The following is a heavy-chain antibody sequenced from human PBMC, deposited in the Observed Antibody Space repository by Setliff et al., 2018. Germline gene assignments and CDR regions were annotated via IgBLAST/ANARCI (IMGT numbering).Heavy chain of an antibody. CDR2: IIPILETT. D-gene: IGHD1-26*01. V-gene: IGHV1-69*08. J-gene: IGHJ6*02. Sequence: ASVKVSCKVSGGAFSSYSLSWVRQAPGQGLVWMGRIIPILETTDYAQNFQGRVSITADESTRTAYMELSSLRFEDTAVYYCAGSVGGSPNYYGLNVWGQGTTVTVSS. CDR3: AGSVGGSPNYYGLNV. CDR1: GGAFSSYS.